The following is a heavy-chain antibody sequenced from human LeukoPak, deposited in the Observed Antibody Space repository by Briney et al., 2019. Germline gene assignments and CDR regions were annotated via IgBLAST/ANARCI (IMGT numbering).Heavy chain of an antibody. D-gene: IGHD6-13*01. V-gene: IGHV3-33*01. Sequence: PGGSLRLSCAASGLTFRNYGMHWVRQAPGKGLEWVAVIWYDGSNKYYADSVKGRFAISRDDSKNTLYLQMNSLRAEDTAVYYRARASGGGYSSPFDYWGQGTLVTVSS. CDR3: ARASGGGYSSPFDY. J-gene: IGHJ4*02. CDR2: IWYDGSNK. CDR1: GLTFRNYG.